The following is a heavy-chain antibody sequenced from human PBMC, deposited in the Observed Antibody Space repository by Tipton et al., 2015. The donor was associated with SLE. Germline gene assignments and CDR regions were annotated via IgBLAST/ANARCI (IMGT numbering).Heavy chain of an antibody. D-gene: IGHD2-8*01. CDR2: IYSGGYT. CDR1: GFTVSSNY. J-gene: IGHJ4*02. Sequence: SLRLSCAASGFTVSSNYMSWVRQAPGKGLEWVSVIYSGGYTYYADSVKGRFTISRDNAKNSLYLQMNSLRAEDTAVYYCARELPGVGVGTFDYWGQGSLVTVSS. V-gene: IGHV3-53*01. CDR3: ARELPGVGVGTFDY.